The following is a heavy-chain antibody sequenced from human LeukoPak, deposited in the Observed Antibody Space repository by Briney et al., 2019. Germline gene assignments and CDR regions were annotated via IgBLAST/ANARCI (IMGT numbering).Heavy chain of an antibody. CDR2: ISFDGNTK. J-gene: IGHJ4*02. CDR3: TRRGGGHEFDH. Sequence: PGGSLRLSCAASGFAFSTYAMHWVRQAPGKGLEGVAVISFDGNTKYYADSVKGRFTISRDNSKNTLYLQMNGLRTEDTAMYYCTRRGGGHEFDHWGQGTLVTVSS. CDR1: GFAFSTYA. D-gene: IGHD3-10*01. V-gene: IGHV3-30-3*01.